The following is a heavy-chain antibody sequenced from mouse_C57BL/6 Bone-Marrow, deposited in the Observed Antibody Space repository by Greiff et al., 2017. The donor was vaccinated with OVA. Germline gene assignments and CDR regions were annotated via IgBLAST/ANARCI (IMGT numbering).Heavy chain of an antibody. CDR1: GYTFTSYW. J-gene: IGHJ4*01. CDR2: IYPGSGST. CDR3: ARGSSLYYYAMDY. Sequence: QVQLQQPGAELVKPGASVEMSCKASGYTFTSYWITWVKQRPGQGLEWIGDIYPGSGSTNYNEKFKSKATLTVDTSSSTAYMQLSSLTSEDSAVYYCARGSSLYYYAMDYWGQGTSVTVSS. D-gene: IGHD1-1*01. V-gene: IGHV1-55*01.